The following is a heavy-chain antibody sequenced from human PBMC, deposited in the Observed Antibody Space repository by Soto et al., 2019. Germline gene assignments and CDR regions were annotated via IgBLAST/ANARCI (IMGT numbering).Heavy chain of an antibody. CDR3: ARERYCSSTSCTLGYYYYGMDV. V-gene: IGHV4-31*03. J-gene: IGHJ6*02. CDR2: IYYSGST. Sequence: PSETLSLTCTVSGGSISRGGYYWSWIRHHPGKGLEWIGYIYYSGSTYYNPSLKSRVTISVDTSKNQFSLKLSSVTAADTAVYYCARERYCSSTSCTLGYYYYGMDVWGQGTTVTVSS. CDR1: GGSISRGGYY. D-gene: IGHD2-2*01.